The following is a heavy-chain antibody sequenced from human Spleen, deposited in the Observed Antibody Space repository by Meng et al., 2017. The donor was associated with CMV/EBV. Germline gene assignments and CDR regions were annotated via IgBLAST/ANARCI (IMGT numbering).Heavy chain of an antibody. CDR2: SRNKANRYTT. J-gene: IGHJ4*02. V-gene: IGHV3-72*01. D-gene: IGHD1-1*01. CDR1: GFIFSDHY. Sequence: GESLKISCAASGFIFSDHYMDWVRQAPGKGLEWVGRSRNKANRYTTEYAASVKGRFTTSRDESKNSLYLQMNSLKTEDTAVFYCVRGYNSFDSWGQGTLVTVSS. CDR3: VRGYNSFDS.